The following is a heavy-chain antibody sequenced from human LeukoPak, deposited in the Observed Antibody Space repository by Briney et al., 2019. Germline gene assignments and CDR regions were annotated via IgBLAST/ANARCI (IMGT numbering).Heavy chain of an antibody. V-gene: IGHV3-15*01. D-gene: IGHD2-2*01. Sequence: PGGSLRLSCAASGFTFSNAWMSWVRQAPGKGLEWVGRIKSKTDGGTTAYAAPVKGRFTISRDDSKNTLYLQMNSLKTEDTAVYYCTTIRGYCSSTSCYALDYWGQGTLVTVSS. CDR1: GFTFSNAW. CDR3: TTIRGYCSSTSCYALDY. CDR2: IKSKTDGGTT. J-gene: IGHJ4*02.